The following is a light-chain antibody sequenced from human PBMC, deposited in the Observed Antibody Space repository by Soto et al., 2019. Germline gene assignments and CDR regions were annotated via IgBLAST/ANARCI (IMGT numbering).Light chain of an antibody. J-gene: IGKJ1*01. CDR2: DAS. V-gene: IGKV1-39*01. CDR3: QQSYSTPPT. Sequence: DVQMTQSPSTLSASVGDRVTITCRASQRISYWLAWYQQKPGKAPKLLIYDASSLESGVPSRFSGSGSGTDFTLTISSLHPEDSATYYCQQSYSTPPTFGQGTKVDIK. CDR1: QRISYW.